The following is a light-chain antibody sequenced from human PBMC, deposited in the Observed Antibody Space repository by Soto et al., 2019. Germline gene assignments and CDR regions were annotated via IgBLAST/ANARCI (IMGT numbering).Light chain of an antibody. J-gene: IGLJ1*01. Sequence: QSVLTQPASVSGSPGQSITISCTGTSSDVGGHNSVSWYQQHPGKAPKLMIYNVSNRPSGVSNRFSGSKSGNTASLTISGLLAEDYADYYCTAYTSISTYVFGAGTK. CDR1: SSDVGGHNS. CDR2: NVS. V-gene: IGLV2-14*01. CDR3: TAYTSISTYV.